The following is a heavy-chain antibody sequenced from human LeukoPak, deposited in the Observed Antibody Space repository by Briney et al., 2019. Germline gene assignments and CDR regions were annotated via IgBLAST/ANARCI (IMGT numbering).Heavy chain of an antibody. D-gene: IGHD1-26*01. CDR1: GYXFSGYY. J-gene: IGHJ4*02. Sequence: ASVKVSCKASGYXFSGYYMHWVRQAPGQGLEWVGWINPNSGGTNYAQNFQGRVTMTRDTSISTVYMELSSLRSDDTAVYFCAREGSRVGAPKPPSDYWGQGTLVTVSS. V-gene: IGHV1-2*02. CDR3: AREGSRVGAPKPPSDY. CDR2: INPNSGGT.